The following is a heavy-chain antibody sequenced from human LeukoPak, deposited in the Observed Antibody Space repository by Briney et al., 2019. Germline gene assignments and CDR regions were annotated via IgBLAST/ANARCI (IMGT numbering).Heavy chain of an antibody. J-gene: IGHJ5*02. Sequence: PSQTLSLTYTVSGGSISSYYWSWIRQPPGKGLEWIGYIYYSGSTNYNPSLKSRVTISVDTSKNQFSLELSSVTAADTAVYYCARGRDGWFDPWGQGTLVTVSS. CDR3: ARGRDGWFDP. D-gene: IGHD5-24*01. CDR2: IYYSGST. V-gene: IGHV4-59*01. CDR1: GGSISSYY.